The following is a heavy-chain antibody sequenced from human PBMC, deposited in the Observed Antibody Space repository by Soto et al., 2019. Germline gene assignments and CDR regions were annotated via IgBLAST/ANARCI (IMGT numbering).Heavy chain of an antibody. CDR1: GGSISSSSYY. CDR3: ARFEWELYGVEY. V-gene: IGHV4-39*01. J-gene: IGHJ4*02. D-gene: IGHD1-26*01. CDR2: IYYSGST. Sequence: QLQLQESGPGLVKPSETLSLTCTVSGGSISSSSYYWGWIRQPPGKGLEWIGSIYYSGSTYYNPSLKSRVTISVDTSKNQFSLKLSSVTAADTAVYYCARFEWELYGVEYWGQGTRVTVSS.